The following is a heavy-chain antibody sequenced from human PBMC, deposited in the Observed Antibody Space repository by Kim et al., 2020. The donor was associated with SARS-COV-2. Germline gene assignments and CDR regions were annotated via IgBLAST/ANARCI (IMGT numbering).Heavy chain of an antibody. Sequence: SETLSLTCTVSGGSISSSSYYWGWIRQPPGKGLEWIGSIYYSGSTYYNPSLKSRVTISVDTSKNQFSLKLSSVTAADTAVYYCARQWVVVAATFFDYWGQGTLVTVSS. CDR1: GGSISSSSYY. J-gene: IGHJ4*02. CDR3: ARQWVVVAATFFDY. V-gene: IGHV4-39*01. D-gene: IGHD2-15*01. CDR2: IYYSGST.